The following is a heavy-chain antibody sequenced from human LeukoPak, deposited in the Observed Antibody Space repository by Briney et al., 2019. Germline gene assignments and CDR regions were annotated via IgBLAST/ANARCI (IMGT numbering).Heavy chain of an antibody. J-gene: IGHJ1*01. CDR1: GFTFGSYW. CDR3: AKVGYYDSSGYYAYLQH. CDR2: MNSDGSSI. V-gene: IGHV3-74*01. D-gene: IGHD3-22*01. Sequence: PGGSLRLSCAASGFTFGSYWMHWVRQAPGKGLEWVSRMNSDGSSISYADSVKGRFTISRDNAKNTLHLQINSLRAEDTAVYYCAKVGYYDSSGYYAYLQHWGQGTLVTVST.